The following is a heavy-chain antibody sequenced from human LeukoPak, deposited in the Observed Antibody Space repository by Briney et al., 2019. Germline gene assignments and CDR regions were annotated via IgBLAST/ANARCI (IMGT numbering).Heavy chain of an antibody. J-gene: IGHJ4*02. Sequence: GGSLRLSCAASGFTFSSYWMHWVRQAPGKGLVWVSRINSDGSSTSYADSVKGRFTVSRDNAKNTLYLQMNSLRAEDTAVYYCARDRRDGYNFFDYWGQGTLVTVSS. CDR2: INSDGSST. D-gene: IGHD5-24*01. V-gene: IGHV3-74*01. CDR1: GFTFSSYW. CDR3: ARDRRDGYNFFDY.